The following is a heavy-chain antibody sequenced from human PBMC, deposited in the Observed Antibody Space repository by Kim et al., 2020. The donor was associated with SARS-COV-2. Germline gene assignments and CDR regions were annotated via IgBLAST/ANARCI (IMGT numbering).Heavy chain of an antibody. J-gene: IGHJ4*02. D-gene: IGHD3-10*01. CDR1: GGSFSGYY. Sequence: SKTLSLTCAVYGGSFSGYYWSWIRQPPGKGLEWIGEINHSGSTNYNPSLKSRVTISVDTSKNQFSLKLSSVTAADTAVYYCAGLWFGEDYWGQGTLVTVSS. CDR2: INHSGST. CDR3: AGLWFGEDY. V-gene: IGHV4-34*01.